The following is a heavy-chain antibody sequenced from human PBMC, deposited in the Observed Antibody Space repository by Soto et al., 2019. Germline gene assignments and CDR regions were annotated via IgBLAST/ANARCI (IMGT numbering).Heavy chain of an antibody. D-gene: IGHD5-18*01. CDR3: AKLTAA. CDR1: GFTFSAYV. J-gene: IGHJ5*02. CDR2: ITSSGGGT. Sequence: LRLSCAASGFTFSAYVMSWVRQAPGKGLEWVSSITSSGGGTYYADSVKGRFTVSRDNSKNTVYLQMNSLRDEDTAVYYCAKLTAAWGQGTLVTVS. V-gene: IGHV3-23*01.